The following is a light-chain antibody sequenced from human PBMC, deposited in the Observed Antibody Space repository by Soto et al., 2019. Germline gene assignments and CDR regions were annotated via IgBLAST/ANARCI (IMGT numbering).Light chain of an antibody. Sequence: EIVLTQSPGTLSLSPGERATLSCRASQSVSSNYLAWYQQKRGQAPRLLIYGASSRATGIPTRFSGSGSGTDFTLTISRLETEDFAVYYCQHYDTSPRTFGQGTKVEI. CDR2: GAS. CDR1: QSVSSNY. CDR3: QHYDTSPRT. J-gene: IGKJ1*01. V-gene: IGKV3-20*01.